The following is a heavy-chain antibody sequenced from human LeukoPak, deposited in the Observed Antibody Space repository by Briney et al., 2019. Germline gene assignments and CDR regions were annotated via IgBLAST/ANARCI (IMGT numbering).Heavy chain of an antibody. V-gene: IGHV4-34*01. D-gene: IGHD5-18*01. J-gene: IGHJ6*03. CDR1: GGSFSGYY. Sequence: SETLSLTCAVYGGSFSGYYWSWIRQPPGKGLEWIEEINHSGSTNYNPSLKSRVTISVDTSKNQFSLKLSSVTAADAAVYYCARGWIQLWYPSLSYYMDVWGKGTTVTVSS. CDR2: INHSGST. CDR3: ARGWIQLWYPSLSYYMDV.